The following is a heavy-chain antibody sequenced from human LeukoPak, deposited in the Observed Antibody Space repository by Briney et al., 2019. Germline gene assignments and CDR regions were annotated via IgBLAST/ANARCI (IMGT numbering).Heavy chain of an antibody. V-gene: IGHV1-46*01. CDR2: INPSGGST. CDR1: VYTFTIYY. J-gene: IGHJ4*02. Sequence: GASVKVSLKSSVYTFTIYYMHWVRQAPGQGLGWMGIINPSGGSTSYAQKFQGRVTMTRDTSTSTVYMELSSLRSEDTAVYYCATTRGYCSSTSCPQKGSGDAFDYWGQGTLVTVSS. D-gene: IGHD2-2*01. CDR3: ATTRGYCSSTSCPQKGSGDAFDY.